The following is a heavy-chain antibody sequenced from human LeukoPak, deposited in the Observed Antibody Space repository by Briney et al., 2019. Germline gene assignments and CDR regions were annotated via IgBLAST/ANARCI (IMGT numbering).Heavy chain of an antibody. CDR1: GDSISSGNYY. Sequence: PSETLSLTCTVSGDSISSGNYYWTWIRQPAGKGLEWIGRIYTSGSTNYNPSLKSRVTISVDTSKNQFFLKLSSVTAADTAVYYCATLGYSYGTDYWGQGTLVTVSS. V-gene: IGHV4-61*02. J-gene: IGHJ4*02. D-gene: IGHD5-18*01. CDR2: IYTSGST. CDR3: ATLGYSYGTDY.